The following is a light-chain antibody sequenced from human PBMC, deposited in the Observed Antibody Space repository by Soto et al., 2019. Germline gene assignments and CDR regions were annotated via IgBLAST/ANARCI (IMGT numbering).Light chain of an antibody. V-gene: IGLV2-8*01. CDR2: EVS. CDR1: SRDVGGYNY. Sequence: QSVLTQPPSASGSPGQSVTISCTGTSRDVGGYNYVSWYQHHPGKAPKLMIYEVSERPSGVPDRFSGSKSGNTASLTVSGLQAEDEADYYCSSYGGSNVVIFGGGTKLTVL. CDR3: SSYGGSNVVI. J-gene: IGLJ2*01.